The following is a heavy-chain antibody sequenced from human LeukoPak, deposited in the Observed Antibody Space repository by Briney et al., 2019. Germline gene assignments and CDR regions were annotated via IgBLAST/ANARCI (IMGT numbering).Heavy chain of an antibody. CDR3: AKDRGMFLVGYLDY. CDR1: GFTLSSYA. D-gene: IGHD2-15*01. V-gene: IGHV3-23*01. J-gene: IGHJ4*02. Sequence: GGSLRLSCAASGFTLSSYAMSWVRQAPGKGLEWVSAISGSGGTTYYADSVKGRFTISRDNSKNTLYLQMNSLRAEDTAVYYCAKDRGMFLVGYLDYWGQGTLVTVSS. CDR2: ISGSGGTT.